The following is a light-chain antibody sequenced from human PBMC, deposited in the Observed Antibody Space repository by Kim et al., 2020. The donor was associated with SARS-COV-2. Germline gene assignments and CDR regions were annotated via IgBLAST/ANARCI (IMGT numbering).Light chain of an antibody. J-gene: IGLJ2*01. V-gene: IGLV1-51*01. CDR1: DADIGKNY. CDR3: ATKDGRLSAGV. Sequence: GQKVTISCSGSDADIGKNYVSWYQQLPGTAPKLLIYDNNKRPSGIPDRFSGSKSGTSATLGITGLQTGDEAHYYCATKDGRLSAGVFGGGTQLTVL. CDR2: DNN.